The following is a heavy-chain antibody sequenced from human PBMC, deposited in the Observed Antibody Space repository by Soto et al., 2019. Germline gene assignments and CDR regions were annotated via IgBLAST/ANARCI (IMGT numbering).Heavy chain of an antibody. J-gene: IGHJ4*02. V-gene: IGHV1-18*01. D-gene: IGHD3-10*01. Sequence: AASVKVSCKASGYTFTSYGISWVRQAPGQGLVWMGWISAYNGNTNYAQKLQGRVTMTTDTSTSTAYMELRSLRSDDTAVYYCARDTTVRPITMVRGAPSYWGQGTLVTVSS. CDR2: ISAYNGNT. CDR3: ARDTTVRPITMVRGAPSY. CDR1: GYTFTSYG.